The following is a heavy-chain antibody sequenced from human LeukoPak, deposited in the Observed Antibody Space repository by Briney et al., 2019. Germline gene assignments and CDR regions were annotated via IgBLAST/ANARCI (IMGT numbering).Heavy chain of an antibody. V-gene: IGHV4-38-2*02. Sequence: PSETLSLTCTVSGYSISSGYYWGWIRQPPGKGLEWIGSIYHSGNTDYNPSLKSRVTMSVDTSKNQFSLHLTSVTAADTAVYYCARIISGWYGTYYMDVWGKGTTVTVSS. CDR3: ARIISGWYGTYYMDV. D-gene: IGHD6-19*01. CDR2: IYHSGNT. CDR1: GYSISSGYY. J-gene: IGHJ6*03.